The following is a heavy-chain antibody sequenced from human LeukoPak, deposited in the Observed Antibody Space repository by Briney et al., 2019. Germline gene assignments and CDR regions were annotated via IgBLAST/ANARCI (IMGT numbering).Heavy chain of an antibody. CDR2: ISGSGSST. CDR3: AKGRAGSYYYDSSDY. D-gene: IGHD3-22*01. CDR1: GFTFSSYG. V-gene: IGHV3-23*01. Sequence: GGSLRLSCVASGFTFSSYGMSWVRQAPGKGLEWVSAISGSGSSTYYAASVKGRFTISRDNSKNTLYLQMNSLRAEDTAVYYCAKGRAGSYYYDSSDYWGQGTLVTVSS. J-gene: IGHJ4*02.